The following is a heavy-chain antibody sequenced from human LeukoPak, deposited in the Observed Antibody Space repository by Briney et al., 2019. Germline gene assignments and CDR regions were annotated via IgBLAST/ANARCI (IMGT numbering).Heavy chain of an antibody. Sequence: GASVKVSCKASGYTFTSYAMHWVRQAPGQRLEWMGWINAGNGNTKYSQEFQGRVTITRDTSASTAYMELSSLRSEDMAVYYCARRPIQRYFDWPDLDDAFDIWGQGTMVTVSS. V-gene: IGHV1-3*03. CDR2: INAGNGNT. CDR1: GYTFTSYA. D-gene: IGHD3-9*01. J-gene: IGHJ3*02. CDR3: ARRPIQRYFDWPDLDDAFDI.